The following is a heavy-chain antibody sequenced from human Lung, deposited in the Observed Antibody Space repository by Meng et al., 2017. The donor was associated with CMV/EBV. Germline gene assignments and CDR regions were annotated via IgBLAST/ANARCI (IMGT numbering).Heavy chain of an antibody. CDR1: GFTFRRYD. CDR2: ILYDGSIK. D-gene: IGHD1-26*01. J-gene: IGHJ3*02. V-gene: IGHV3-30*02. Sequence: GGSLRLXXAASGFTFRRYDMHWVRQAPGKGLGGVACILYDGSIKYYADSVKGRFTISRDNSKNTVYLQMNSLRIEDTAMYYCAKILVGASPDDAFDIWGQGTXVTVSS. CDR3: AKILVGASPDDAFDI.